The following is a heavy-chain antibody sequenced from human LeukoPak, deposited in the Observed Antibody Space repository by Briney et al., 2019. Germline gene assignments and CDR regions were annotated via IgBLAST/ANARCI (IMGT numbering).Heavy chain of an antibody. CDR3: ARDSSYCSGGSCYPGY. V-gene: IGHV3-7*01. CDR1: GFTFSSYW. J-gene: IGHJ4*02. CDR2: IKQEGSEK. Sequence: GGSLRLSCAASGFTFSSYWMSWVRQAPGKGLEWVANIKQEGSEKSYVDSVKGRFTISRDNDKNSLYLQMTSLRAEDTAVYYCARDSSYCSGGSCYPGYWGQGTLVTVSS. D-gene: IGHD2-15*01.